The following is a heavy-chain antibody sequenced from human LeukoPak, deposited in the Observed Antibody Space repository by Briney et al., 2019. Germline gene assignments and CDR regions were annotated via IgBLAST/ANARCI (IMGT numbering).Heavy chain of an antibody. Sequence: GESLKISCKGSGYSFTSYWISWVRQMPGKGLEWMGRIDPSDSYTNYSPSFQGHVTISADKSISTAYLQWSSLKASDTAMYYCARRGESYNWFDPWGQGTLVTVSS. CDR1: GYSFTSYW. D-gene: IGHD1-26*01. CDR2: IDPSDSYT. J-gene: IGHJ5*02. CDR3: ARRGESYNWFDP. V-gene: IGHV5-10-1*01.